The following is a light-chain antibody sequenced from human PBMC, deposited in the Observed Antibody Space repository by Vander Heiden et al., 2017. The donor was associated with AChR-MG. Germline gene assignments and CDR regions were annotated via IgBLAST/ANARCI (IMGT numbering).Light chain of an antibody. CDR3: CSYAGSVL. J-gene: IGLJ2*01. Sequence: QSALTQPASVSGAPGQSITISCSGTSSDIGSYNLVSWYQQYPGKVPQLMIYEVSKRPSGGSDRFSGSKSGNTASLTISGLQAEDEADYYCCSYAGSVLLGGGTKVTVL. V-gene: IGLV2-23*02. CDR2: EVS. CDR1: SSDIGSYNL.